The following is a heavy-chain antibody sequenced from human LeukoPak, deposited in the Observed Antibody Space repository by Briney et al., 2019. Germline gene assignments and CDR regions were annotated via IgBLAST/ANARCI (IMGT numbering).Heavy chain of an antibody. CDR2: IYYSGST. CDR3: ARTGYSYGLNWFDP. J-gene: IGHJ5*02. D-gene: IGHD5-18*01. Sequence: SETLSLTCTVSGGSISSYYWSWIRQAPGRGLDWIGYIYYSGSTNYNPPLKSRVTISVDTSKNQFSLKLSSVTAADTAVYYCARTGYSYGLNWFDPWGQGTLVTVSS. CDR1: GGSISSYY. V-gene: IGHV4-59*08.